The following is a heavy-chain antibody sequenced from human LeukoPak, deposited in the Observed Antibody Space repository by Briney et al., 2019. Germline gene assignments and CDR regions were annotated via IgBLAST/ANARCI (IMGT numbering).Heavy chain of an antibody. V-gene: IGHV4-39*07. J-gene: IGHJ4*02. CDR2: INHSGST. CDR1: GGSISSSSYY. CDR3: ARGPVREDY. Sequence: SETLSLTCTVSGGSISSSSYYWGWIRQPPGKGLEWIGEINHSGSTNYNPSLKSRVTISVDTSKNQFSLKLSSVTAADTAVYYCARGPVREDYWGQGTLVTVSS. D-gene: IGHD1-26*01.